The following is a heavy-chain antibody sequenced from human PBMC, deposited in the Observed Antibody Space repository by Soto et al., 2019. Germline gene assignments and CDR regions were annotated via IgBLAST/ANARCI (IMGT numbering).Heavy chain of an antibody. V-gene: IGHV4-59*01. Sequence: SETLSLTCAVYGGSISSYYWSWIRQPPGKGLEWIGYIYYSGSTNYNPSLKSRVTISVDTSKNQFSLKLSSVTAADTAVYYCARRYGGNFDFWGQGTLVTVSS. J-gene: IGHJ4*02. CDR1: GGSISSYY. CDR2: IYYSGST. CDR3: ARRYGGNFDF. D-gene: IGHD1-26*01.